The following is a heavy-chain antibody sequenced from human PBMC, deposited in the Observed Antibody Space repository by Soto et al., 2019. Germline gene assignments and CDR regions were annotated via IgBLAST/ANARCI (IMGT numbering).Heavy chain of an antibody. Sequence: QVQLVQSGAEVKKPGASVKVSCKASGYTFTSYAMHWVRQAPGQRLEWMGWINAGNGNTKYSQKFQGRVTITRDTSASTAYMELSSLRSEDTAVYYCAREAYCSGGSCYSEWDYWGQGTLVTVSS. V-gene: IGHV1-3*01. CDR1: GYTFTSYA. CDR2: INAGNGNT. D-gene: IGHD2-15*01. CDR3: AREAYCSGGSCYSEWDY. J-gene: IGHJ4*02.